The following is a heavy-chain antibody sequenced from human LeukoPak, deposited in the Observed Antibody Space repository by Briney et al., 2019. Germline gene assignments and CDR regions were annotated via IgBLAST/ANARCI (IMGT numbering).Heavy chain of an antibody. CDR1: GFTVSSNY. CDR3: AKYGPQDSGSSHFDY. Sequence: GGSLRLSCAASGFTVSSNYMSWVRQAPGKGLEWVSVIYSGGSTYHADSVKGRFTISRGNSKNTLFLQMNSLRAEDTAIYYCAKYGPQDSGSSHFDYWGQGALVTVSS. J-gene: IGHJ4*02. D-gene: IGHD1-26*01. V-gene: IGHV3-53*01. CDR2: IYSGGST.